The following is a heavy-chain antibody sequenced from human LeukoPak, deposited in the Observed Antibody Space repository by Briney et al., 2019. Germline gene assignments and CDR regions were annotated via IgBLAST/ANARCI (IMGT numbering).Heavy chain of an antibody. CDR2: IYYGGST. CDR1: GGSISSSSYY. J-gene: IGHJ5*02. CDR3: ARRTHIVVVPAAILSWFDP. Sequence: SETLSPTCTVSGGSISSSSYYWGWIRQPPGKGLEWIGSIYYGGSTYYNPSLKSRVTISVDTSKNQFSLKLSSVTAADTAVYYCARRTHIVVVPAAILSWFDPWGQGTLVTVSS. D-gene: IGHD2-2*02. V-gene: IGHV4-39*01.